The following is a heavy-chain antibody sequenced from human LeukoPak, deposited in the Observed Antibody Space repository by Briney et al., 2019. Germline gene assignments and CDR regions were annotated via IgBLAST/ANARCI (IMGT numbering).Heavy chain of an antibody. J-gene: IGHJ4*02. CDR1: AFTFSNYV. D-gene: IGHD3-22*01. Sequence: SGGSLRLSCAASAFTFSNYVMSWVRQAPGKGLEWVSTISGTGGGTYYADSVKGRFTVSRDDSKNTLFLQMNSLRAEDTAVYYCAKDPPRSYYDTSGYYYWGQGTLVTVSS. CDR3: AKDPPRSYYDTSGYYY. V-gene: IGHV3-23*01. CDR2: ISGTGGGT.